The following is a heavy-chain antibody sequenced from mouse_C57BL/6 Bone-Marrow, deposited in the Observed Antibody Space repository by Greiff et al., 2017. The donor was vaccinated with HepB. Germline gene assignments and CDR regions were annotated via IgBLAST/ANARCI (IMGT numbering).Heavy chain of an antibody. CDR1: GFNIKDDY. V-gene: IGHV14-4*01. J-gene: IGHJ2*01. CDR3: TTMVTTGYFDY. Sequence: VQLKESGAELVRPGASVKLSCTASGFNIKDDYMHWVKHRPEQGLEWIGWIDPENGDTEYASKFQGKATITADTSSNTAYLQLSSLTSEDTAVYYCTTMVTTGYFDYWGQGTTLTVSS. CDR2: IDPENGDT. D-gene: IGHD2-2*01.